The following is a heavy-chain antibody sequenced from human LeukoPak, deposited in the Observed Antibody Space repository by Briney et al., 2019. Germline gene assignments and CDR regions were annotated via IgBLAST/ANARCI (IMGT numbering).Heavy chain of an antibody. Sequence: GASVKVSCRASGYTFTTYGINWVRQAPGQGLEWMGWISNYNGNTVYAQIVQGRVTLTTDTTTSTAYMELRSLRSDDTAVYYCARGISQTTLSPIDYWGQGTLVTVSS. CDR2: ISNYNGNT. CDR1: GYTFTTYG. J-gene: IGHJ4*02. D-gene: IGHD4-17*01. CDR3: ARGISQTTLSPIDY. V-gene: IGHV1-18*01.